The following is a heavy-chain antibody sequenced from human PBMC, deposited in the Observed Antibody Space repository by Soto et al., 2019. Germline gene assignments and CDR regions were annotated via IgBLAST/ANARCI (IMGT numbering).Heavy chain of an antibody. CDR3: ARDLGRILDY. CDR1: GFSVSSNY. J-gene: IGHJ4*02. V-gene: IGHV3-53*01. D-gene: IGHD7-27*01. CDR2: IYSGGNT. Sequence: EVQLVESGEGLIQPGGSLRLSCAASGFSVSSNYMTWVRQAPGKGLEWVSVIYSGGNTFYADSVKGRFTISRDNSKNTLYLQMNSLRAEDTAVYYCARDLGRILDYWGQGTLVTVSS.